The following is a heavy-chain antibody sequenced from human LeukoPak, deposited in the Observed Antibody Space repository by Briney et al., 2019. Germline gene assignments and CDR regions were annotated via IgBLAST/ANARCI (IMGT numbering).Heavy chain of an antibody. Sequence: ASVKVSCKASGYTFASYGISWVRQAPGQGLEWMGWISAYNGNTYYAQKLQGRVTMTTDTSTSTVYMELRSLRSDDTAVYYCARDGSGVWFVYWGQGTLVTVSS. D-gene: IGHD3-10*01. V-gene: IGHV1-18*01. CDR1: GYTFASYG. CDR2: ISAYNGNT. CDR3: ARDGSGVWFVY. J-gene: IGHJ4*02.